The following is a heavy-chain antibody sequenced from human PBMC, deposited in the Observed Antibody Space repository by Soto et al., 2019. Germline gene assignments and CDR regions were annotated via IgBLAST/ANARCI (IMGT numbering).Heavy chain of an antibody. CDR1: GFTFSSYA. J-gene: IGHJ6*02. D-gene: IGHD6-6*01. Sequence: QVQLVESGGGVVQPGRSLRLSCAASGFTFSSYAMHWVRQAPGKGLEWVAVISYDGSNKYYADSVKGRFTISRDNSKNTRYLQVNSLRAEDTSVYYCARDEAVSSSPGYYYYGMDVWGQGTTVTVSS. V-gene: IGHV3-30-3*01. CDR2: ISYDGSNK. CDR3: ARDEAVSSSPGYYYYGMDV.